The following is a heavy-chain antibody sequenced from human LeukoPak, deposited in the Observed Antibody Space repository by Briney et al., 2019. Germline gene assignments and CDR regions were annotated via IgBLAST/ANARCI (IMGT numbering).Heavy chain of an antibody. CDR1: GYTFTSYG. CDR2: INPNSGGT. CDR3: ARDPWAYSSSWGADY. D-gene: IGHD6-13*01. J-gene: IGHJ4*02. V-gene: IGHV1-2*02. Sequence: ASVKVSCKASGYTFTSYGISWVRQAPGQGLEWMGWINPNSGGTNYAQKFQGRVTMTRDTSISTACMELSRLRSDDTAMYYCARDPWAYSSSWGADYWGQGTLVTVSS.